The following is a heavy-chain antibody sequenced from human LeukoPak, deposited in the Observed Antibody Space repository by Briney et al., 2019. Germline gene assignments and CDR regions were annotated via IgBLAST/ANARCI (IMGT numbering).Heavy chain of an antibody. J-gene: IGHJ3*02. CDR1: GYSISSGYY. V-gene: IGHV4-38-2*02. CDR2: IYHSGST. D-gene: IGHD5-12*01. CDR3: ARAMTRGYSGYFHDAFDI. Sequence: PSETLSLTCTVSGYSISSGYYWGWIRQPPGKGLEWIGSIYHSGSTYYNPSLKSRVTISVDTSKNQFSLKLSSVTAADTAVYYCARAMTRGYSGYFHDAFDIWGQGTMVTVSS.